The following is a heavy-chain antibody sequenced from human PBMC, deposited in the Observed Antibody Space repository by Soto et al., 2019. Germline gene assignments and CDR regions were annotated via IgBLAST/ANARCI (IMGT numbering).Heavy chain of an antibody. D-gene: IGHD3-9*01. CDR1: GGSISGGGSS. V-gene: IGHV4-61*08. Sequence: SETLSLTCAVSGGSISGGGSSWSWIRQPPGKGLEWIGYIYYSGTTNYNPSLKSRVTISVDTSKNQFSLKLSSVTAADTAVYYCARRYDPGFDAWAQGTLVTVSS. CDR2: IYYSGTT. CDR3: ARRYDPGFDA. J-gene: IGHJ4*02.